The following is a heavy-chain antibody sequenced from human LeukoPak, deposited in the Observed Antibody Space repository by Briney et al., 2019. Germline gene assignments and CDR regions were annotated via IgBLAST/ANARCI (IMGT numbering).Heavy chain of an antibody. Sequence: ETLSLTCTVSGYSISSGYYWGWIRQPPGKGLEWVSSISSSSIYIYYADSVKGRFTISRDNAKNSLYLQMNSLRAEDTAVYYCARGRYNYGYIYDYWGQGTLVTVSS. J-gene: IGHJ4*02. V-gene: IGHV3-21*01. CDR2: ISSSSIYI. CDR1: GYSISSGYY. CDR3: ARGRYNYGYIYDY. D-gene: IGHD5-18*01.